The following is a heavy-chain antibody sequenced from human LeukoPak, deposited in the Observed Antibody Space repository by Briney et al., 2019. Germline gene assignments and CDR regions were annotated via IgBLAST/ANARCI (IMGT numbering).Heavy chain of an antibody. J-gene: IGHJ4*02. V-gene: IGHV4-59*08. CDR1: GGSISSYY. CDR2: IYYSGST. Sequence: SETLSLTCTVSGGSISSYYWSWIRQPPGKGLEWIGYIYYSGSTNYNPSLKSRVTISIDTSKNQFSLKLTSVTAADTAVYHCARHNPTLNWRIDYWGKGTLVTVSS. CDR3: ARHNPTLNWRIDY. D-gene: IGHD1-20*01.